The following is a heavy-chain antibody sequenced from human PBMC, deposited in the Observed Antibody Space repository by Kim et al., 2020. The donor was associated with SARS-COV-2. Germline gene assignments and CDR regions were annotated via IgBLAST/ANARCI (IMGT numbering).Heavy chain of an antibody. CDR2: ISSSSTTI. J-gene: IGHJ4*02. V-gene: IGHV3-48*02. D-gene: IGHD2-2*02. Sequence: GGSLRLSCAASGFTFSSYSMNWVRQAPGKGLKWVSYISSSSTTIYYADSVKGRFTISRDNAKNSLFLQMNSLRDEDTAVYYCARGGFPYCTSTNCDKDDYWGQGTLVTVSS. CDR1: GFTFSSYS. CDR3: ARGGFPYCTSTNCDKDDY.